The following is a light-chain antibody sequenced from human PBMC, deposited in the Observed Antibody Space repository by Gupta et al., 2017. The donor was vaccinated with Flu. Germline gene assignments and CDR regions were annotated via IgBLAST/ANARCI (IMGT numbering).Light chain of an antibody. CDR3: QQNNDWPRT. V-gene: IGKV3-15*01. CDR2: GAS. J-gene: IGKJ1*01. Sequence: PATLSVSPGEGATLSCRASETVYSHLACYQQKPVQAPRLLIYGASTRATGIPARFSGSESGTEFTLTISSLQSEDFAVYYCQQNNDWPRTFGQGTKLELK. CDR1: ETVYSH.